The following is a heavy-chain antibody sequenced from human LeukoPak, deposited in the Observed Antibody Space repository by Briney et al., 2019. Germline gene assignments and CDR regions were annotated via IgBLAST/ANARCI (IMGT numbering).Heavy chain of an antibody. D-gene: IGHD1-26*01. Sequence: ASVKVSCKASEYTFTSYDINWVRQAPGQGLEWMGYINPRTGATYYAENFQGRVTMTRDTSINTAYLEMRFDDTAMYYCARAGRSLQMSVWFDPWGPGTLVIVSS. CDR1: EYTFTSYD. CDR2: INPRTGAT. J-gene: IGHJ5*02. CDR3: ARAGRSLQMSVWFDP. V-gene: IGHV1-2*02.